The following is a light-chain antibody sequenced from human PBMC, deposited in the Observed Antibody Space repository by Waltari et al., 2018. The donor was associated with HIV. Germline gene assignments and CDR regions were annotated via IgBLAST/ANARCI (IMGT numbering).Light chain of an antibody. J-gene: IGLJ2*01. CDR2: DVT. CDR3: SSYTTFNTVI. CDR1: GAEIGAYNY. V-gene: IGLV2-14*03. Sequence: QPASVSGSPGQSITISCAGTGAEIGAYNYVAWYQKLPDSVPKLIIYDVTSRPSGISDRFSASKSGNAASLTISGLQAEDEGDYYCSSYTTFNTVIFGGGTKLTVL.